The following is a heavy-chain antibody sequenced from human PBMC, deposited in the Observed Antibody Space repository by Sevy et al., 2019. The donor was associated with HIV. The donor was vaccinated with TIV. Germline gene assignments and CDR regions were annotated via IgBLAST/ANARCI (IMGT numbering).Heavy chain of an antibody. J-gene: IGHJ4*02. CDR2: IYISGRT. Sequence: SETLSLTCTVSGGSVSTNSYYWSWIRRPAGKGLEWIGRIYISGRTRYNPSLESRVSMSIDTSQNLFSLKLTSMTAADTAVYYCGRGRDFWSGFAKIDDWGQGTLVTVSS. D-gene: IGHD3-3*01. CDR3: GRGRDFWSGFAKIDD. CDR1: GGSVSTNSYY. V-gene: IGHV4-61*02.